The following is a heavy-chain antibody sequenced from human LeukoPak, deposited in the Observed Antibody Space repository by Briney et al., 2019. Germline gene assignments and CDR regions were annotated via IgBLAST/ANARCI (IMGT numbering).Heavy chain of an antibody. J-gene: IGHJ4*02. CDR3: ARDLPNIVVVPAALEYYFDY. D-gene: IGHD2-2*01. Sequence: PGGSLRLSCAASGFTFSSYAMHWVRQAPGKGLEWVAVISYDGSNKYYADSVKGRFTISRDNSKNTLYLQMNSLRAEDTAVYYCARDLPNIVVVPAALEYYFDYWGQGTLVTVSS. CDR2: ISYDGSNK. V-gene: IGHV3-30-3*01. CDR1: GFTFSSYA.